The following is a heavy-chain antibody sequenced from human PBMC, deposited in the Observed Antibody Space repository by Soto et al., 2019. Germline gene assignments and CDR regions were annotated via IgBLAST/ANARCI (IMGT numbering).Heavy chain of an antibody. CDR3: ARDDTTGLLDF. V-gene: IGHV4-59*01. CDR2: VYHTGRT. Sequence: WTWIRQYPRKGLEWICHVYHTGRTKYNPSLESRVTISLDMSKKQFSLQLTSVTAADTAVYYCARDDTTGLLDFWGQGTLVTVSS. J-gene: IGHJ4*02. D-gene: IGHD4-17*01.